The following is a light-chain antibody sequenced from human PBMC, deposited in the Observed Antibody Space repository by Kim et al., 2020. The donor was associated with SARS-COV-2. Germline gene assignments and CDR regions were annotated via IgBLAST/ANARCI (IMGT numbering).Light chain of an antibody. CDR2: AAS. J-gene: IGKJ1*01. CDR1: QSISSS. V-gene: IGKV1-5*01. CDR3: QQYSSYST. Sequence: SASVGDRVTITGRASQSISSSLAWYQQKPGEAPELLIYAASTLERGVPSRFSGTGSGTEFTLTISSLHSEDLATYYCQQYSSYSTFGQGTKVDIK.